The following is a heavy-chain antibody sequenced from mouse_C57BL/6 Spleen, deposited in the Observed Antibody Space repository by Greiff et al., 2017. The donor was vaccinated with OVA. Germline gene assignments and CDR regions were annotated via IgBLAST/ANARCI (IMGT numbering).Heavy chain of an antibody. CDR2: ISGGGGNT. Sequence: EVMLVESGGGLVKPGGSLKLSCAASGFTFSSYTMSWVRQTPEKRLEWVATISGGGGNTYYPDSVKGRFTISRDNAKNTLYLQMSSLRSEDTALYYCARPVTPRGAMDYWGQGTSVTVSS. D-gene: IGHD3-3*01. J-gene: IGHJ4*01. CDR1: GFTFSSYT. CDR3: ARPVTPRGAMDY. V-gene: IGHV5-9*01.